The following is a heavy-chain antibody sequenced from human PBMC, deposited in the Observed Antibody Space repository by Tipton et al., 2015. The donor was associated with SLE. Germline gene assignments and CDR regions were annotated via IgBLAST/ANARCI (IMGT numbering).Heavy chain of an antibody. D-gene: IGHD5-18*01. V-gene: IGHV3-7*01. J-gene: IGHJ4*02. CDR3: ARGPPVDTAMVLVY. CDR1: GFTFSSYW. CDR2: IKQDGSEK. Sequence: QLVQSGGGLVQPGGSLRLSCAASGFTFSSYWMSWVRQAPGKGLEWVANIKQDGSEKYYVDSVKGRFTISRDNAKNSLYLQMNSLRAEDTAVYYCARGPPVDTAMVLVYWGQGTLVTVSS.